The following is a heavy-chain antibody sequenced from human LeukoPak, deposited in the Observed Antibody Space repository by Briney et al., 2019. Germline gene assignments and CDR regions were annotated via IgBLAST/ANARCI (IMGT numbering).Heavy chain of an antibody. J-gene: IGHJ5*02. V-gene: IGHV1-2*06. Sequence: ASVKVSCRASRYTFTGYYMHWVRQAPGQGLEWMGRINPNSGGTNYAQKFQGRVTMTRDTSISTAYMELSRLRSDDTAVYYCARETDCSSTSCYVVGFDPWGQGTLVTVSS. CDR3: ARETDCSSTSCYVVGFDP. CDR2: INPNSGGT. CDR1: RYTFTGYY. D-gene: IGHD2-2*01.